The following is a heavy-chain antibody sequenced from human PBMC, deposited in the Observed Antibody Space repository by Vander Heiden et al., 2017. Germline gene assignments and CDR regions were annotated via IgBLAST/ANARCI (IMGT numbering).Heavy chain of an antibody. Sequence: QVQLQESGPGLVKPSQTLSLTCTVSGGSISSGGYYWSWIRQHPGKGLEWIGYIYYSGSTYYNPSLKSRVTISVDTSKNQFSLKLSSVTAADTAVYYCARDRRGKGIAVAEPLNWFDPWGQGTLVTVSS. D-gene: IGHD6-19*01. J-gene: IGHJ5*02. CDR2: IYYSGST. CDR1: GGSISSGGYY. CDR3: ARDRRGKGIAVAEPLNWFDP. V-gene: IGHV4-31*03.